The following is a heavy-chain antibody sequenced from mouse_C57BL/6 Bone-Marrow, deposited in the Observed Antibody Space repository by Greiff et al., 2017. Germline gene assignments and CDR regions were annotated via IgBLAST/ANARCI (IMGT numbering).Heavy chain of an antibody. CDR1: GFTFSDYY. D-gene: IGHD1-1*01. V-gene: IGHV5-12*01. J-gene: IGHJ1*03. Sequence: EVKLMESGGGLVQPGGSLKLSCAASGFTFSDYYMYWVRQTPEKRLEWVAYISNGGGSTYYPDTLKGRFTISRDNAKNTRYLQMSRLKSEDTAMDYCARQGLTTVVASRDFDVWGTGTTVTVSS. CDR3: ARQGLTTVVASRDFDV. CDR2: ISNGGGST.